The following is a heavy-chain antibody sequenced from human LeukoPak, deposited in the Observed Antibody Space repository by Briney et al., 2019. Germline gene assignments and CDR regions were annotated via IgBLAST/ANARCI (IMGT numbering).Heavy chain of an antibody. CDR1: GFTFSSYS. CDR3: ARDRVGGCSGGSCPPGV. D-gene: IGHD2-15*01. Sequence: PGGSLRLSCAASGFTFSSYSMNWVRQAPGKGLEWVSSISSSTSYIYYADSVKGRFTISRDNAKNSLYLQMNSLRAEDTAVYYCARDRVGGCSGGSCPPGVWGQGTTVTVSS. J-gene: IGHJ6*02. V-gene: IGHV3-21*01. CDR2: ISSSTSYI.